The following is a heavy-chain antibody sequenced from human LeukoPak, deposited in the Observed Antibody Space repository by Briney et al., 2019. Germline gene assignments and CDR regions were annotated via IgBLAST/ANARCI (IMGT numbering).Heavy chain of an antibody. Sequence: ASVKVSCKASGYTFTSYDINWVRQATGQGLEWMGWMNPNSGNTGYAQKFQGRVTMTRNTSISTAYMELSSLRSEDTAVYYCAFGFLEWLSFDYWGQGTLVTVSS. D-gene: IGHD3-3*01. CDR3: AFGFLEWLSFDY. CDR1: GYTFTSYD. J-gene: IGHJ4*02. CDR2: MNPNSGNT. V-gene: IGHV1-8*01.